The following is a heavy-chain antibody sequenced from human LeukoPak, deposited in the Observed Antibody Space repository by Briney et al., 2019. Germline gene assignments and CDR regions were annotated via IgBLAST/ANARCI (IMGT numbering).Heavy chain of an antibody. D-gene: IGHD3-22*01. CDR2: IYYSGST. CDR1: GGSISSYY. Sequence: PSETLSLTCTVSGGSISSYYWSWIRQPPGKGLEWIGYIYYSGSTNYNPSLKSRVTISVDTSKNQFSLKLSSVTAADPAVYYCARDIRQKGYYYDSSGYYYGDAFDIWGQGTMVTVSS. V-gene: IGHV4-59*01. CDR3: ARDIRQKGYYYDSSGYYYGDAFDI. J-gene: IGHJ3*02.